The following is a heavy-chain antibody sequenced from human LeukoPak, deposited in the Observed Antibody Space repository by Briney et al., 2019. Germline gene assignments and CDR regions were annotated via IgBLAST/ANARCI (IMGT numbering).Heavy chain of an antibody. Sequence: RLGGSLRLSCAASGFTFSSYAMSWVRQAPGKGLEWVSAISGSGGSTYYADSVKGRFTISRDKSKNTLYLQMNSLRAEDTAVYYCAKRGTFHSWEPYWYFDLWGRGTLVTVSS. V-gene: IGHV3-23*01. CDR3: AKRGTFHSWEPYWYFDL. J-gene: IGHJ2*01. D-gene: IGHD1-1*01. CDR2: ISGSGGST. CDR1: GFTFSSYA.